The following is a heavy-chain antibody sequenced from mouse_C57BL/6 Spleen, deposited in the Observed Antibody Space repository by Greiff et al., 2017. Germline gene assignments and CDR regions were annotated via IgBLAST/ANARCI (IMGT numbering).Heavy chain of an antibody. V-gene: IGHV14-4*01. Sequence: VQLQQSGAELVRPGASVKLSCTASGFNIKDDYMHWVKQRPEQGLEWIGWIDPENGDTEYASKFQGKATITADTSSNTAYLKLSSLTSEDTAVYYCTLLGYFDYWGQGTTLTVSS. CDR3: TLLGYFDY. J-gene: IGHJ2*01. CDR1: GFNIKDDY. CDR2: IDPENGDT. D-gene: IGHD1-1*01.